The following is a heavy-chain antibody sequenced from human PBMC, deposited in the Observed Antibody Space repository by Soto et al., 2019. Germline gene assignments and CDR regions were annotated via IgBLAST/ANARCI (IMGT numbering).Heavy chain of an antibody. V-gene: IGHV4-39*01. CDR3: AGLLRYNYYGMDV. CDR1: GGSISSSTYY. J-gene: IGHJ6*02. D-gene: IGHD5-12*01. Sequence: SETLSLTCTVSGGSISSSTYYWGWIRQPPGKGLEWIGSIYYSGSTYYNPSLKSRVTISVDTSKNQFSLKLSSVTAADTAVYYCAGLLRYNYYGMDVWGQGTTVTVSS. CDR2: IYYSGST.